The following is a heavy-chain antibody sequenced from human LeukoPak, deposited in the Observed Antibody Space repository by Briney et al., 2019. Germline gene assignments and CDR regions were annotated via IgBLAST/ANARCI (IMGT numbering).Heavy chain of an antibody. J-gene: IGHJ4*02. CDR1: GFTFSSHA. Sequence: GGSLRLSCAASGFTFSSHAMHWVRQAPGKGLEYVSAISSNGGSTYYANSVKGRFTISRDNSKNTLYLQMGSLRAEDMAVYYCARGLYNYDILTGYLIRWGQGTLVTVSS. D-gene: IGHD3-9*01. CDR3: ARGLYNYDILTGYLIR. V-gene: IGHV3-64*01. CDR2: ISSNGGST.